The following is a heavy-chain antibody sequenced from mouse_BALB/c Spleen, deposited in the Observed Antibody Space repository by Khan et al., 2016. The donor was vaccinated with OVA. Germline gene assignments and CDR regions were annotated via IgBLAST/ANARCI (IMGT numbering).Heavy chain of an antibody. CDR2: IGSGDST. J-gene: IGHJ3*01. V-gene: IGHV5-6-5*01. Sequence: EVKLVESGGGLVKPGGSLKLSCAASGFTFSNYAMSWVRQSPEKRLEWVASIGSGDSTYYPDSVKGRFTISRDNARNILSLQLSRMRYEDTAMYYCVRDYWFAYWGQGTLVTVSA. CDR3: VRDYWFAY. CDR1: GFTFSNYA.